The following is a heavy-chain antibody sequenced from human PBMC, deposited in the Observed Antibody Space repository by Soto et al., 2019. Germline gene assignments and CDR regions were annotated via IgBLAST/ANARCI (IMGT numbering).Heavy chain of an antibody. CDR3: AKDGTPTSGPADY. Sequence: QVQLVESGGGVVQPGKSLRLSCVASGFTFSSFAMHWVRQAPGKGLEWVALISYDGSDVYYKDSLKGRFTISRDNSKNTLYLQMNSLSAEDSALYFCAKDGTPTSGPADYWGQGTRITVSS. V-gene: IGHV3-30*18. CDR2: ISYDGSDV. J-gene: IGHJ4*02. CDR1: GFTFSSFA. D-gene: IGHD1-26*01.